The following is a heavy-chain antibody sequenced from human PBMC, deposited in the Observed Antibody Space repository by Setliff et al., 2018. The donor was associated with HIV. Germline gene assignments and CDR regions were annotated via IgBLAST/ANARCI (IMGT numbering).Heavy chain of an antibody. CDR1: GGSFSDYS. CDR3: ATLDPSGGNFLAY. Sequence: SETLSLTCAVYGGSFSDYSWSWIRQPPGKGLEWIGEISYSGSTNYNPSLKSRVTISLDTSKMQFPLRLTSVTAADTAVYYCATLDPSGGNFLAYWGQGTLVTVSS. V-gene: IGHV4-34*01. CDR2: ISYSGST. D-gene: IGHD2-21*02. J-gene: IGHJ4*02.